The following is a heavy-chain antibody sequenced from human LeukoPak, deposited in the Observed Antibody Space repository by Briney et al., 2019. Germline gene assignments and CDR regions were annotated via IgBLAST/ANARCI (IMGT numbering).Heavy chain of an antibody. J-gene: IGHJ4*02. V-gene: IGHV3-21*01. CDR2: ISSSSSYI. D-gene: IGHD4-11*01. CDR3: ATPMTTVGNY. CDR1: GFTFSSYS. Sequence: GGSLRLSCAVSGFTFSSYSMNWVRQAPGKGLEWVSSISSSSSYIYYADSVKGRFTISRDNAKNSLYLQMNSLRAEDTAVYYCATPMTTVGNYWGQGTLVTVSS.